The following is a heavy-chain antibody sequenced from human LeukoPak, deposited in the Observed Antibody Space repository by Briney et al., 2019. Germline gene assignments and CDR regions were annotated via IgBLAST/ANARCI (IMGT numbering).Heavy chain of an antibody. CDR1: GFTFSSYA. V-gene: IGHV3-23*01. J-gene: IGHJ6*03. D-gene: IGHD7-27*01. CDR3: AKAPATGEGYYFYYMDG. CDR2: INGRAATT. Sequence: GRSLRLSCAASGFASGFTFSSYAMSWVRQAPGKGLEWVASINGRAATTYYADSVKGRFTISRDNSKNTLYLQMNSLGADDTAVYYCAKAPATGEGYYFYYMDGWGKGTTVTVSS.